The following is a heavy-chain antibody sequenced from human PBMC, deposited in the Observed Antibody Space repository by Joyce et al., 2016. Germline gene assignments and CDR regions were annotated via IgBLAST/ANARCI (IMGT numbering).Heavy chain of an antibody. V-gene: IGHV3-30*18. Sequence: SAYGMHWVRQAPGKGLEWVALISFDGTKKYYAESMKGRFTLSRDNSKNTLYLQMDSLRAEDTAVYYSAKEKTYYDYVWGTYPDSWGQGTLVTVSS. J-gene: IGHJ4*02. CDR2: ISFDGTKK. CDR3: AKEKTYYDYVWGTYPDS. D-gene: IGHD3-16*01. CDR1: SAYG.